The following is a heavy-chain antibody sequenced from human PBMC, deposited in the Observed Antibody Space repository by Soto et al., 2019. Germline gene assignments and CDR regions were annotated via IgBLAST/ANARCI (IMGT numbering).Heavy chain of an antibody. CDR2: INSSGGHT. Sequence: QVQLVQSGAEVKKPGASVKVSCKASGYTFTRHYIHWVRQAPGQGLEWMGIINSSGGHTYYAQKFQGRVNMISDTSTSTGYMELSSLRSEDTAVYYCARDLLAAGSDALDIWGQGTMVTVSS. D-gene: IGHD6-13*01. CDR1: GYTFTRHY. V-gene: IGHV1-46*01. CDR3: ARDLLAAGSDALDI. J-gene: IGHJ3*02.